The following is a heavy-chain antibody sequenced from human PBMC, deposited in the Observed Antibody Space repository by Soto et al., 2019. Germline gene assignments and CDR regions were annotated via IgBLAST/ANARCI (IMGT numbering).Heavy chain of an antibody. J-gene: IGHJ4*02. CDR2: FYDSGST. D-gene: IGHD2-15*01. V-gene: IGHV4-59*01. CDR1: GDSIGSYY. Sequence: PSETLSLTCTVSGDSIGSYYWSWIRQPPGKGLEWIGYFYDSGSTHYNPSLKSRVTISEDTSKNQFSLKLSSVTAADTAVYYCARFFPYGCSGGACYQDYWGQGNLVTVSS. CDR3: ARFFPYGCSGGACYQDY.